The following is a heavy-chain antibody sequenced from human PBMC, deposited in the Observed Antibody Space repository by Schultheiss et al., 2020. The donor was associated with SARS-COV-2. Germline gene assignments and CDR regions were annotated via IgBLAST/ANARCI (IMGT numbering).Heavy chain of an antibody. CDR2: MNPNSGNT. J-gene: IGHJ4*02. V-gene: IGHV1-8*02. CDR1: AYTFTTYG. D-gene: IGHD2-8*01. CDR3: ARDPYGVWPNFDY. Sequence: ASVKVSCKASAYTFTTYGISWVRQAPGQGLEWMGWMNPNSGNTGYAQKFQGRVTMTRNTSISTAYMELSSLRSEDTAVYYCARDPYGVWPNFDYWGQGTLVTVSS.